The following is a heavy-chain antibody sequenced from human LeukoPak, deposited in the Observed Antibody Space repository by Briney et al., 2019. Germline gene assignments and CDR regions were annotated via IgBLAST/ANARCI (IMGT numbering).Heavy chain of an antibody. D-gene: IGHD6-13*01. CDR2: ISPDGSAT. Sequence: GGSLRLSCAASRFTFSSSWMHWVRQAPGKGPVWVSRISPDGSATSYAASVKGRFTISRDNAKNTLYLQLNSLRAEDTAVYYCARKFRDNSWVMGYWGQGTLVTVSS. V-gene: IGHV3-74*01. CDR1: RFTFSSSW. CDR3: ARKFRDNSWVMGY. J-gene: IGHJ4*02.